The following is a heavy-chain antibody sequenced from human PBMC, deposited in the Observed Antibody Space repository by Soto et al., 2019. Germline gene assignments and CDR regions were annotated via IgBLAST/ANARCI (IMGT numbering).Heavy chain of an antibody. D-gene: IGHD5-18*01. CDR1: GYSFSNYW. CDR3: ARRYTFGPSFDF. CDR2: IFPIDSET. J-gene: IGHJ4*02. Sequence: PGESLKISCTTSGYSFSNYWIAWVRQMPGKGLEWMGMIFPIDSETRYNPSFQGQVTLSADKSVNTAYLQWSSLKASDSAIYFCARRYTFGPSFDFWGQGTPVTVSS. V-gene: IGHV5-51*01.